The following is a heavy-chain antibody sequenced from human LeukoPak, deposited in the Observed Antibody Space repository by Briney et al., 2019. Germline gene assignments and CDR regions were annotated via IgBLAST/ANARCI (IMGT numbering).Heavy chain of an antibody. Sequence: PGGSLRLSCAASGFTFSSYWMSWVRQAPGKGLEWVANIKQDGSEKYYVDSVKGRFTLSRDNAKNSLYLQMNSLRAEDTAVYYCARWAAMVRRVTNYYYYGMDVWGQGTTVTVSS. CDR1: GFTFSSYW. V-gene: IGHV3-7*01. D-gene: IGHD3-10*01. CDR3: ARWAAMVRRVTNYYYYGMDV. CDR2: IKQDGSEK. J-gene: IGHJ6*02.